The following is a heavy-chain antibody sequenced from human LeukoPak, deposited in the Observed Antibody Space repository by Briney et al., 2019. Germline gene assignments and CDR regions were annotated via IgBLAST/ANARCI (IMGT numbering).Heavy chain of an antibody. Sequence: SQTLSLTCTVSGGSISSGSYYWSWIRQPAGKGLEWIGRIYTSGSTNYNPSLKSRVTISVDTSKNQFSLKLSSVTAADTAVYYCVRPRTRLAWFDPWGQGTLVTVSS. V-gene: IGHV4-61*02. J-gene: IGHJ5*02. CDR3: VRPRTRLAWFDP. D-gene: IGHD6-19*01. CDR1: GGSISSGSYY. CDR2: IYTSGST.